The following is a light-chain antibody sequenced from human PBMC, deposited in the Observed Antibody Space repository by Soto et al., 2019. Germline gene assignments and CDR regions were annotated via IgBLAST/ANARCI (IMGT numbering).Light chain of an antibody. J-gene: IGKJ4*01. CDR1: QSVSSSY. CDR3: QQYVPSPALT. V-gene: IGKV3-20*01. Sequence: EIVLTQSPGTLSLSPGERATLSCRASQSVSSSYLAWYQQKPGQAPRLLIYGASSRATGIPDRFSGSGSGTDFTLTISRLEAEYFAVDHCQQYVPSPALTFGGGTKVEFK. CDR2: GAS.